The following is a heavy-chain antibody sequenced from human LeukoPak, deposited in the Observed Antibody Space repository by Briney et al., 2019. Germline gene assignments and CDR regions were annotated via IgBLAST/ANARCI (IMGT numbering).Heavy chain of an antibody. V-gene: IGHV3-23*01. CDR2: ISGSGGST. Sequence: GGSLRLSCAASGFTFSSYAMSWVRQAPGKGLEWVSAISGSGGSTYYADSVKGRFTISRDNSKNTLYLQMNSLRAEDTAVYYCAPRGYGSGSYPRGYFDYWGQGTLVTVSS. CDR1: GFTFSSYA. D-gene: IGHD3-10*01. J-gene: IGHJ4*02. CDR3: APRGYGSGSYPRGYFDY.